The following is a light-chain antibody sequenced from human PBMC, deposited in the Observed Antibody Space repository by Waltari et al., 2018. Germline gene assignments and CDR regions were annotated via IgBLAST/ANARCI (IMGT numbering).Light chain of an antibody. J-gene: IGLJ3*02. CDR1: SSDVGGYNY. CDR2: DVS. Sequence: QSALTQPASVSGSPGQSITISCTGTSSDVGGYNYVSWYQQHPGKAPKLMIYDVSKRPAGVSNRVSGSKSGNTASLTISGLQAEDEADDYCCSYAGSSTWVFGGGTKLTVL. V-gene: IGLV2-23*02. CDR3: CSYAGSSTWV.